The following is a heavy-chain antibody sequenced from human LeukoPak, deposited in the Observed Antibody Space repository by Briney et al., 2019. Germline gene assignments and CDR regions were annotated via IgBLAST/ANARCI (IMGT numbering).Heavy chain of an antibody. CDR3: AKGNSSSWYGGGFLFFDY. V-gene: IGHV3-23*01. CDR1: GFTFSSYA. J-gene: IGHJ4*02. D-gene: IGHD6-13*01. Sequence: GRSLRLSCAASGFTFSSYAMSWVRQAPGKGLEWVSAISGSGGSTYYADSVKGRFTISRDNSKNTLYLQMNSLRAEDTAVYYCAKGNSSSWYGGGFLFFDYWGQGTLVTVSS. CDR2: ISGSGGST.